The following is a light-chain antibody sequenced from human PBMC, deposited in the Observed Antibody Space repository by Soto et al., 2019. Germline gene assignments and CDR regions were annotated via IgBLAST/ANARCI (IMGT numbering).Light chain of an antibody. CDR1: QGISNY. V-gene: IGKV1-27*01. J-gene: IGKJ4*01. CDR2: SAS. Sequence: DIQMTQSPSSLSASVGERITITCRASQGISNYLVWYQQKPGKVPKLLIYSASTLQSGFPSRFSGSGSGTDFPLTISSLQPEGVATYYCQKYNSALLTFGGGTKVEIK. CDR3: QKYNSALLT.